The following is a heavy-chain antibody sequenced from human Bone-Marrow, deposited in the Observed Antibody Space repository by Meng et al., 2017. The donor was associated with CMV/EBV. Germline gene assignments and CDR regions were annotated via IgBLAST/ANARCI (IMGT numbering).Heavy chain of an antibody. CDR1: GGSVSSGSYY. V-gene: IGHV4-61*01. D-gene: IGHD2-2*01. Sequence: SETLSLTCTVSGGSVSSGSYYWSWIRQPPGKGLEWIGYIYYSGSTNYNPSLKSRVTISVDTSKNQFSLKLSSVTAADTAVYYCARRVVVVPAASETNYYYYYDMGVWGQGPTVTGSS. J-gene: IGHJ6*01. CDR3: ARRVVVVPAASETNYYYYYDMGV. CDR2: IYYSGST.